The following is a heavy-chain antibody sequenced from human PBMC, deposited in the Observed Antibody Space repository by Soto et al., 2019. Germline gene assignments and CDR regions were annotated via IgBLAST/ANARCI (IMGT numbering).Heavy chain of an antibody. CDR1: GGSISSGTYY. CDR3: ARTRPSARLGVGGAQWILYFAL. V-gene: IGHV4-31*03. D-gene: IGHD5-18*01. J-gene: IGHJ4*01. CDR2: INYSGIT. Sequence: SETLSLTCTGSGGSISSGTYYWSWIRQHPEKGLEWIVYINYSGITHSNASLKSRLSITVDTSKNHFSLPLNSVTAACRGVEFCARTRPSARLGVGGAQWILYFALWGQGALV.